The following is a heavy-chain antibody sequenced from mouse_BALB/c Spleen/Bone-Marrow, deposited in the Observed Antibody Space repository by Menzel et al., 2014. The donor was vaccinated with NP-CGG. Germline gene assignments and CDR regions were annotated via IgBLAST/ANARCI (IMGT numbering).Heavy chain of an antibody. CDR1: GFNIKDTY. CDR2: IDPANGNT. Sequence: EVQLQQSGAELVQPGASVKLSCTASGFNIKDTYMHWVKQTPEQGLEWIGRIDPANGNTKYDPKFQGKATITADTSSNTVYLQPSSLTSEDTAVYYCARWEYYAMDYWGQGTSVTVSS. D-gene: IGHD4-1*01. V-gene: IGHV14-3*02. J-gene: IGHJ4*01. CDR3: ARWEYYAMDY.